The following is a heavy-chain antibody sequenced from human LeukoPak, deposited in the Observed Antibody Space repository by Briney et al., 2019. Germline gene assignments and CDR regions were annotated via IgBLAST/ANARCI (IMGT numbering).Heavy chain of an antibody. CDR2: IWYDGSNK. D-gene: IGHD2-2*01. V-gene: IGHV3-33*06. CDR3: AKDLYCSSTSCFYYYGMDV. J-gene: IGHJ6*02. CDR1: GFTFSSYG. Sequence: GGSLRLSCAASGFTFSSYGMHWVRQAPGKGLEWVAVIWYDGSNKYYADSVKGRFTISRDNSKNTLYLQMNSLRAEDTAVYYCAKDLYCSSTSCFYYYGMDVWGQGTTVTVSS.